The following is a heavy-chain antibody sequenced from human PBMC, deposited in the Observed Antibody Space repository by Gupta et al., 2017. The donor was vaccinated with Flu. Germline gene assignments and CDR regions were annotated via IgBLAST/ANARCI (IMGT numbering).Heavy chain of an antibody. Sequence: EVQLVESGGGLVQPGGSLRFSCAASGFTFSSYWLGWVRQAPGKGLAWLANIKEDGSEKYYADSVKGRLTISRDNAKMSLDLQLNSLRADDTAVYYCARGPHRASDGAHWCQGTLVTVSS. V-gene: IGHV3-7*01. J-gene: IGHJ4*02. D-gene: IGHD2-8*01. CDR3: ARGPHRASDGAH. CDR2: IKEDGSEK. CDR1: GFTFSSYW.